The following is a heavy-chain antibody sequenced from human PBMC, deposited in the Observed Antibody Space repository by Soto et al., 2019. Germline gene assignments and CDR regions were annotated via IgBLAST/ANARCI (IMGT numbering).Heavy chain of an antibody. CDR1: GGTFSSYA. CDR2: IIPIFGTA. V-gene: IGHV1-69*06. CDR3: AREYEHIVVVGALAFDI. Sequence: ASVKVSCKASGGTFSSYAISWVRQAPGQGLEWMGGIIPIFGTANYAQKFQGRVTITADKSTSTAYMELSSLRSEDTAVYYCAREYEHIVVVGALAFDIWGHGTMVTVSS. D-gene: IGHD3-22*01. J-gene: IGHJ3*02.